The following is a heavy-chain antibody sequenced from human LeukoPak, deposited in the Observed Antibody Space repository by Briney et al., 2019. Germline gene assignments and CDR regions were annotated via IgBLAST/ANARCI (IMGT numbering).Heavy chain of an antibody. CDR2: INHSGST. CDR3: ARDIAVAGTDY. V-gene: IGHV4-34*01. J-gene: IGHJ4*02. CDR1: GGSFSGYY. D-gene: IGHD6-19*01. Sequence: PSETLPLTCAVYGGSFSGYYWSWIRQPPGKGLEWIGEINHSGSTNYNPSLKSRVTISVDTSKNQFSLKLSSVTAADTAVYYCARDIAVAGTDYWGQGTLVTVSS.